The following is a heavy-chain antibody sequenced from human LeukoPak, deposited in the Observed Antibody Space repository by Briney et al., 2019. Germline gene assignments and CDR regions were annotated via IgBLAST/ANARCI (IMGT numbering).Heavy chain of an antibody. CDR2: INHSGST. CDR3: ARLSVTMVRGVIRDY. V-gene: IGHV4-34*01. Sequence: SETLSLTCAVYGGSFSGYYWSWIRQPPGKGLEWIGEINHSGSTNYNPSLKSRVTISVDTSKNQFSLKLSSVTAADTAVYYCARLSVTMVRGVIRDYWGQGTLVTVSS. J-gene: IGHJ4*02. CDR1: GGSFSGYY. D-gene: IGHD3-10*01.